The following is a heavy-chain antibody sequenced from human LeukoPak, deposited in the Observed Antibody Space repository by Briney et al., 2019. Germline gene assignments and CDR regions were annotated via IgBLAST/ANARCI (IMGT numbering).Heavy chain of an antibody. Sequence: SETLSLTCTVSGGSISRGDYYWSWIRQHPGKGLEWIGYIYYSGSTYYNPSLKSRVTISVDTSKNQFSLKLSSVTAADTAVYYCARERLVDLATIFDYWGQGTLVTVSS. V-gene: IGHV4-31*03. J-gene: IGHJ4*02. CDR2: IYYSGST. D-gene: IGHD5-24*01. CDR1: GGSISRGDYY. CDR3: ARERLVDLATIFDY.